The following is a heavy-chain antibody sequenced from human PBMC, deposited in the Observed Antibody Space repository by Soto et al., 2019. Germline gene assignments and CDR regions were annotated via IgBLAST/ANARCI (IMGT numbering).Heavy chain of an antibody. CDR1: GGSLSNYY. CDR3: ARFSDIVLVPAAISPGYYYGMDV. J-gene: IGHJ6*02. CDR2: MYYSGNS. Sequence: PSETLSLTCTVSGGSLSNYYWGWIRQPPGKGLECIGFMYYSGNSNYNPSLKSRVTISLDTSKNQFSLKLNSVTAADTAVYYCARFSDIVLVPAAISPGYYYGMDVWGQGTTVTVSS. V-gene: IGHV4-59*01. D-gene: IGHD2-2*01.